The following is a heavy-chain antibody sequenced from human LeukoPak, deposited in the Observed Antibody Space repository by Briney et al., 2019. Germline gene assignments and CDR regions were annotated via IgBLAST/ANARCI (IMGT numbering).Heavy chain of an antibody. V-gene: IGHV4-34*01. J-gene: IGHJ4*02. CDR2: INHSGST. Sequence: PSETLSLTCAVYGGSFSGYYWSWIRRPPGKGLEWIGEINHSGSTNYNPSLKSRVTISVDTSKNQFSLKLSSVTAADTAVYYCARHSVITYGGTFDYWGQGTLVTVSS. CDR1: GGSFSGYY. CDR3: ARHSVITYGGTFDY. D-gene: IGHD1-14*01.